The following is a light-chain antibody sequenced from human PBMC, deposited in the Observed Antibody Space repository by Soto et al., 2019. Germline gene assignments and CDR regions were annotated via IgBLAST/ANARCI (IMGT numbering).Light chain of an antibody. J-gene: IGKJ4*01. CDR2: KTS. CDR1: QSISSW. Sequence: DIQMTHCPSTLSTSVVDRGTITCRASQSISSWLAWYQQKPGKAPKLLIYKTSNLESGVKSRFSGSGSGTEFSLTISSLHHDDFETYYCQKYKSFSLTVGGGTTV. V-gene: IGKV1-5*03. CDR3: QKYKSFSLT.